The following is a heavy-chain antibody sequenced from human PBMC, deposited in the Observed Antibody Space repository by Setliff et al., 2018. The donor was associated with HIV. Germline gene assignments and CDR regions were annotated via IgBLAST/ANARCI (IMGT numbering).Heavy chain of an antibody. V-gene: IGHV1-2*02. D-gene: IGHD3-10*01. CDR3: SRDVGVPGRGNALEY. CDR1: GYTLGGNY. J-gene: IGHJ4*02. Sequence: ASVKVSCKASGYTLGGNYVHWVRQAPGQGLEWMGWIDPNSGGTNYAQKFEGRVTMTRDTTVNTVYIEVSSLRSDDTAVYYCSRDVGVPGRGNALEYWGQGIPVTVSS. CDR2: IDPNSGGT.